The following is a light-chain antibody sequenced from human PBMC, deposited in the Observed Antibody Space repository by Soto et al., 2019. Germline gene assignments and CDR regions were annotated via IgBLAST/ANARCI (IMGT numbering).Light chain of an antibody. CDR3: AAWDDSLKGFV. Sequence: QSVLAQPASAYGTPGQSVTISCSGSSSNIGSNYVFWYQHLQGTAPKLLIHRNDQRPSGVPDRFSGSVSGTSAYLATSGLRSEDEATYYCAAWDDSLKGFVFGGGTKVTV. CDR1: SSNIGSNY. V-gene: IGLV1-47*01. CDR2: RND. J-gene: IGLJ2*01.